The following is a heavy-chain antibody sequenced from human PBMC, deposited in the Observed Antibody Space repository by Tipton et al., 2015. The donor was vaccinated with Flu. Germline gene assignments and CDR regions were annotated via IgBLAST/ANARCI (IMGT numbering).Heavy chain of an antibody. V-gene: IGHV3-7*01. J-gene: IGHJ4*02. CDR3: GKGYGGSS. Sequence: GSLRLYCTASGLTFGDYAMSWVRQAPGKGLEWVANIKEDGSEKNYVHSVKGRFTISRDNAQTSLFLQMKSLRAEDTAVYYCGKGYGGSSWGQGTLVTVSS. D-gene: IGHD2-15*01. CDR2: IKEDGSEK. CDR1: GLTFGDYA.